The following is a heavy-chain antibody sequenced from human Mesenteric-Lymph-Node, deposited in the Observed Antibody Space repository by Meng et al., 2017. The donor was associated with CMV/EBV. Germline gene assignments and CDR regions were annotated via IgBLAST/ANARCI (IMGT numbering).Heavy chain of an antibody. CDR1: SGDY. V-gene: IGHV4-34*01. CDR2: INHRGST. D-gene: IGHD2-15*01. J-gene: IGHJ4*02. Sequence: SGDYWRWIRQPPGKGREWIGEINHRGSTDYNPSLKSRVTISVDTSKNQFSLKLSSVTAADTAVYYCAREFGYCSGGSCYGGFFEYWGQGSLVTVSS. CDR3: AREFGYCSGGSCYGGFFEY.